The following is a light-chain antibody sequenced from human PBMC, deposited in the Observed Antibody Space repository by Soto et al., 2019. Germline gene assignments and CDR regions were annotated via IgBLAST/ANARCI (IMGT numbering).Light chain of an antibody. CDR1: QGISSF. Sequence: GDRVTFTCRASQGISSFLAWYQHTPGKAPKLLIYAASTLQSGVPSRFSGSGSGREFTLTISSLQPEDFATYYCQQLSGYPWTFDQGTKVEIK. J-gene: IGKJ1*01. CDR2: AAS. V-gene: IGKV1-9*01. CDR3: QQLSGYPWT.